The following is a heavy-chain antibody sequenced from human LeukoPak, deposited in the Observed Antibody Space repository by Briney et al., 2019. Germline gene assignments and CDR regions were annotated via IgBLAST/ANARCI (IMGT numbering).Heavy chain of an antibody. V-gene: IGHV3-23*01. CDR3: AKGRTGYIPDS. CDR2: ISGNGGTT. Sequence: GGSLRLSCAASGFTFSSYTMRWVRHAPGKGLEWVSVISGNGGTTYYAESVKGRFTISRGNSKNTLYLQMNSLRVEDTAVYFCAKGRTGYIPDSWGQGTLVTVSS. J-gene: IGHJ4*02. CDR1: GFTFSSYT. D-gene: IGHD6-13*01.